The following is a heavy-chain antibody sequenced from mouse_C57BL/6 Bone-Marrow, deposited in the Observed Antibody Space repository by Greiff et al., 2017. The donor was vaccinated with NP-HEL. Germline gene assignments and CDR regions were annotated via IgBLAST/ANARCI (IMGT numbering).Heavy chain of an antibody. V-gene: IGHV1-50*01. CDR1: GYTFTSYW. Sequence: QVQLQQPGAELVKPGASVKLSCQASGYTFTSYWMPWVKQWPGQGLEWIGEIDPSDSYPNSNQKFKGKATLTVDTSSSTAYMQLSSLTSEDSAVYYCARHGSPWYFDVWGTGTTVTVSS. CDR2: IDPSDSYP. D-gene: IGHD1-1*01. CDR3: ARHGSPWYFDV. J-gene: IGHJ1*03.